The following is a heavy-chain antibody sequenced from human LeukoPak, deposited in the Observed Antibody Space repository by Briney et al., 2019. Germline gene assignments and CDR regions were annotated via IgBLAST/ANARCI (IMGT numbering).Heavy chain of an antibody. CDR3: ARGSKATMIVVDRPLDY. CDR1: GGSFSGYY. D-gene: IGHD3-22*01. V-gene: IGHV4-34*01. Sequence: SETLSLTCAVYGGSFSGYYWSWIRQPPGKGLEWIGEINHSGSTNYNPSLKSRVTISVDTSKNQFSLKLSSVTAADTAVYYCARGSKATMIVVDRPLDYWGQGTLVTVSS. CDR2: INHSGST. J-gene: IGHJ4*02.